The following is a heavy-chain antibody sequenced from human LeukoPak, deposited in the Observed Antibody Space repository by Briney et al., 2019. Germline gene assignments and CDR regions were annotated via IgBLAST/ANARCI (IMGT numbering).Heavy chain of an antibody. CDR3: ARDGYYDILTGYSEEGYFDY. D-gene: IGHD3-9*01. CDR2: ISYDGSNK. J-gene: IGHJ4*02. V-gene: IGHV3-30-3*01. CDR1: GFTFSSYA. Sequence: GGSLRLSCAASGFTFSSYAMHWVRQAPGKGLEWVAVISYDGSNKYYADSVKGRFTISRDNSMNTLYLQMNSLRAEDTAVYYCARDGYYDILTGYSEEGYFDYWGQGTLVTVSS.